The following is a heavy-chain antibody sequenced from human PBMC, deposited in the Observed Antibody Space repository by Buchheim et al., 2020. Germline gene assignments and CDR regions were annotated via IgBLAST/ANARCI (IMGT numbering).Heavy chain of an antibody. V-gene: IGHV3-30*18. Sequence: QVQLVESGGGVVQPGRSLRLSCAASGFTFSSYGMHWVRQAPGKGLEWVAVISYDGSNKYYADSVKGRFPISRDNSKNTLYLQMNSLRAEDTAVYYCAKDLTPYSSSQGSGNWFDPWGQGTL. CDR1: GFTFSSYG. J-gene: IGHJ5*02. D-gene: IGHD6-6*01. CDR2: ISYDGSNK. CDR3: AKDLTPYSSSQGSGNWFDP.